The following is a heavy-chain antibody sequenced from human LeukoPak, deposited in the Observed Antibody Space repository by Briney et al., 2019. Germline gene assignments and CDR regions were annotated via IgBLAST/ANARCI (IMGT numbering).Heavy chain of an antibody. CDR2: ISPYNGNT. J-gene: IGHJ3*02. D-gene: IGHD3-10*01. CDR3: ASVTGYYGSGSLAAFDI. Sequence: ASVKVSCKASGYTFTSYGISWVRQAPGQGLEWMGWISPYNGNTNYAQKLQGRVTMTTDTPTSTAYMELRSLRSDDTAVYYCASVTGYYGSGSLAAFDIWGQGTMVTVSS. CDR1: GYTFTSYG. V-gene: IGHV1-18*04.